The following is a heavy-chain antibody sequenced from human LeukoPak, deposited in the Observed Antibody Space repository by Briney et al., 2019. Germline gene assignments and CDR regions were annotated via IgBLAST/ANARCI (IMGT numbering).Heavy chain of an antibody. D-gene: IGHD2-2*01. V-gene: IGHV3-21*01. CDR2: ISSSSSYI. J-gene: IGHJ4*02. CDR3: AREGCSSTSCYPDY. CDR1: GFTFSSYS. Sequence: GGSLRLSCAASGFTFSSYSMNWVRQAPGKGLEWVSSISSSSSYIYYADSVKGRFTISRDNAKNSLYLQMNSLRAEDTAVYYCAREGCSSTSCYPDYWGQGTLDTVPS.